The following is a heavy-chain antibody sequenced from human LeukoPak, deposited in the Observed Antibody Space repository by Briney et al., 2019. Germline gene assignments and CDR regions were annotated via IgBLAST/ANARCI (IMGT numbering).Heavy chain of an antibody. V-gene: IGHV3-49*04. D-gene: IGHD3-10*01. CDR1: GFTFSSYA. J-gene: IGHJ4*02. Sequence: KSGGSLRLSCAASGFTFSSYAMSWVRQAPGKGLEWVGFIRSKAYGGTTEYAASVKGRFTISRDDSKSIAYLQMNSLKTEDTAVYYCTRDVLPSGSYPTFDYWGQGTLVTVSS. CDR2: IRSKAYGGTT. CDR3: TRDVLPSGSYPTFDY.